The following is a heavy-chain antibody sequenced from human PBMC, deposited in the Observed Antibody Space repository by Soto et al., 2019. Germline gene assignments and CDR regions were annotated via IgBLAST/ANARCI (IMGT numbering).Heavy chain of an antibody. D-gene: IGHD3-10*01. CDR2: ISWNSGSI. CDR3: AKSYGSGAGYWYFDL. Sequence: EVQLVESGGGLVQPGRSLRLSCAASGFTFDDYAMHWVRQAPGKGLEWVSGISWNSGSIGYADSVKGRFTISRDNAKNYLYLQRNSLRAEDTALYYCAKSYGSGAGYWYFDLWGRGTLVTVSS. J-gene: IGHJ2*01. CDR1: GFTFDDYA. V-gene: IGHV3-9*01.